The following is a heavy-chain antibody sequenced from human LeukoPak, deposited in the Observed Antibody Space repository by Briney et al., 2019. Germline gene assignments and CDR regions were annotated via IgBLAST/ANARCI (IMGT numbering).Heavy chain of an antibody. J-gene: IGHJ3*02. D-gene: IGHD3-22*01. CDR1: GGSISSNY. CDR3: ARSSGYYSDAFDI. CDR2: IYYSGST. Sequence: PSETLSLTCTVSGGSISSNYWSWIRQPPGKGLEWIGYIYYSGSTYYNPSLKCRVTISVDTSKNQFSLKLSSVTAADTAVYYCARSSGYYSDAFDIWGQGTMVTVSS. V-gene: IGHV4-59*06.